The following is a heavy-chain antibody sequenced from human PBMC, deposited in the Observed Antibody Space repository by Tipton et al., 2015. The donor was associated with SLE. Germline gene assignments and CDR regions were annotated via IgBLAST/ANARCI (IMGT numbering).Heavy chain of an antibody. J-gene: IGHJ4*02. CDR1: GFTFSNYA. CDR2: ISYDGSNK. Sequence: SLRLSCAASGFTFSNYAMHWVRQAPGKGLEWVAVISYDGSNKYYADSVKGRFTISRDNAKNSLYLQMNSLRAEDTAVYYCARDGGELLWFRESRYYFDYWGQGTLVTVSS. V-gene: IGHV3-30*04. CDR3: ARDGGELLWFRESRYYFDY. D-gene: IGHD3-10*01.